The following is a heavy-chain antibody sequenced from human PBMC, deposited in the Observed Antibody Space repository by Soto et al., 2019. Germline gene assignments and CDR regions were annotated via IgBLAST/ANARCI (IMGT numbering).Heavy chain of an antibody. CDR1: GFSLSTSGVG. CDR3: AHRRGYSAYDSYYFDY. CDR2: IYWDDDK. Sequence: GSGPTLVNPTQTLTLTCTFSGFSLSTSGVGVGWIRQPPGKALEWLALIYWDDDKRYSPSLRSRLTITKDTSKNQVVLTMTNMDPVDTATYYCAHRRGYSAYDSYYFDYWGQGTLVTVSS. J-gene: IGHJ4*02. V-gene: IGHV2-5*02. D-gene: IGHD5-12*01.